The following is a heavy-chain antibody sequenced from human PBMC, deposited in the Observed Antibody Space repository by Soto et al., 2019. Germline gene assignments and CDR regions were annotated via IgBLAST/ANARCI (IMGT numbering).Heavy chain of an antibody. CDR2: INAGNGNT. Sequence: ASVKVSCKASGYTFTSYAMHWVRQAPGQRLEWMGWINAGNGNTKYSQKFQGRVTITRDTSASTAYMELSSLRSEDTAVYYCARDAPYYDILTGLGMGEVDAFDIWG. V-gene: IGHV1-3*01. CDR3: ARDAPYYDILTGLGMGEVDAFDI. CDR1: GYTFTSYA. J-gene: IGHJ3*02. D-gene: IGHD3-9*01.